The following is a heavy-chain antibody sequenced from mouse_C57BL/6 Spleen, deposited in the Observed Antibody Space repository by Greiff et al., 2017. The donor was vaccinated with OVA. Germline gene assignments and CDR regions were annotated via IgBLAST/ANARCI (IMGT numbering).Heavy chain of an antibody. Sequence: QVQLQQSGPELVKPGASVKISCKASGYSFTSYYIHWVKQRPGQGLEWIGWIYPGSGNTKYNEKFKGKATLTADTSSSTAYMQLSSLTSEDSAVYYCARAYSYYAMDYWGQGTSVTVSS. D-gene: IGHD2-10*01. CDR3: ARAYSYYAMDY. V-gene: IGHV1-66*01. J-gene: IGHJ4*01. CDR1: GYSFTSYY. CDR2: IYPGSGNT.